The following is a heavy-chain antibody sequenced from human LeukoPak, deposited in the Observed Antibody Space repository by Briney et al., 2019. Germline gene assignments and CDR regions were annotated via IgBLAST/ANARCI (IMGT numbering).Heavy chain of an antibody. CDR2: IYYSGST. CDR1: GGSISSSSYY. Sequence: SETLSLTCTVSGGSISSSSYYWGWIRQPPGKGLEWIGSIYYSGSTYYNPSLKSRITISVDTSKNQFSLKLSSVNAADTAVYYCARLENWSGGSCRRGLYYWGQGTLVTVSS. D-gene: IGHD2-15*01. V-gene: IGHV4-39*01. CDR3: ARLENWSGGSCRRGLYY. J-gene: IGHJ4*02.